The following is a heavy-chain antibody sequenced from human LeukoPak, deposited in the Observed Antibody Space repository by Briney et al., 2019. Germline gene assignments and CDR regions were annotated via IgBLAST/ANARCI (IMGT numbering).Heavy chain of an antibody. D-gene: IGHD3-10*01. CDR1: GGPFRNYA. V-gene: IGHV1-69*06. J-gene: IGHJ6*04. CDR3: ATEDYYGSGRLSYYGMDV. Sequence: ASVKVSCQASGGPFRNYAISWVRQAPGQGLEWMGGIIPIFGTANYAQKFQGRVTITADKSTSTAYMELSSLRSEDTAVYYCATEDYYGSGRLSYYGMDVWGKGTTVTVSS. CDR2: IIPIFGTA.